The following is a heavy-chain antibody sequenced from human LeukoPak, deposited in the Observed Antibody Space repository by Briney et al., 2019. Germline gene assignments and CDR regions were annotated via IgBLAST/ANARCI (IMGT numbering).Heavy chain of an antibody. CDR2: INHSGST. D-gene: IGHD2-8*02. CDR3: ARGWGVLAIDY. CDR1: GGSLSGYY. Sequence: SETLSLTCAGYGGSLSGYYWSWIRQPPGKRLEWIGEINHSGSTNYNPSLKSRVTISVDTSKNQFSLKLSSVTAADTAVYYCARGWGVLAIDYWGQGTLVTVSS. J-gene: IGHJ4*02. V-gene: IGHV4-34*01.